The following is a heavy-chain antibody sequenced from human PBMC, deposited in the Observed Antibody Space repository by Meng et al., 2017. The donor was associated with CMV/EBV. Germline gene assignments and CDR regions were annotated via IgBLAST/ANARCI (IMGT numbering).Heavy chain of an antibody. CDR3: ARGYYDSWSGYYGVGYFDY. CDR2: IYYSGST. Sequence: QVQLQGSGPGLVKPSETLSLTCTVSGGSISSYYWSWIRQPPGKGLEWIGYIYYSGSTNYNPSLKSRVTISVDTSKNQFSLKLSSVTAADTAVYYCARGYYDSWSGYYGVGYFDYWGQGTLVTVSS. CDR1: GGSISSYY. V-gene: IGHV4-59*01. J-gene: IGHJ4*02. D-gene: IGHD3-3*01.